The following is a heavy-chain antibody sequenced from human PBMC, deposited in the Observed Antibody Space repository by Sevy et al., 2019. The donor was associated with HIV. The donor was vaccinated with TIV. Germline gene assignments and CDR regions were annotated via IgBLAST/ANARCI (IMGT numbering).Heavy chain of an antibody. CDR2: IRSKAYGGTT. CDR3: SRVGGATDWVMDV. CDR1: GFTFGEYV. D-gene: IGHD1-26*01. J-gene: IGHJ6*02. V-gene: IGHV3-49*04. Sequence: GGSLRLSCTASGFTFGEYVMSWVRQAPGKGLEWEGFIRSKAYGGTTEYAASVRGRFTISRDDSKSIAYLEMNSLKTEDTAVYYCSRVGGATDWVMDVWGQGTTVTVSS.